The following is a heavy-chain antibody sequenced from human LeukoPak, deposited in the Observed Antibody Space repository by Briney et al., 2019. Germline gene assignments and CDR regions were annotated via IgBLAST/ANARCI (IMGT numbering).Heavy chain of an antibody. CDR3: ARDRGYYDSSGLS. J-gene: IGHJ4*02. CDR1: GFTFSSYS. Sequence: PGGSLRLSCAASGFTFSSYSLNWVRQAPGKGLEWVSYISASSGTIYYADSVKGRFTISRDNAKNSLYLQMNSLRAEDTAVYYCARDRGYYDSSGLSWGQGTLVTVSS. CDR2: ISASSGTI. V-gene: IGHV3-48*04. D-gene: IGHD3-22*01.